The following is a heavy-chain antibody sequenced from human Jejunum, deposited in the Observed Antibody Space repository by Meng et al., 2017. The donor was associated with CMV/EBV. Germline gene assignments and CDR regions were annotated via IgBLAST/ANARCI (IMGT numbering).Heavy chain of an antibody. CDR2: ISYDGSNK. CDR3: AKDTLSGSSGWFDY. Sequence: ASELTLRSYAMHWVRQAPGKGLEWVAVISYDGSNKYYADSVKGRFTISRDNSKNTLYLQMDSLRAEDTAVYYCAKDTLSGSSGWFDYWGQGTLVTVSS. CDR1: ELTLRSYA. D-gene: IGHD6-19*01. J-gene: IGHJ4*02. V-gene: IGHV3-30*18.